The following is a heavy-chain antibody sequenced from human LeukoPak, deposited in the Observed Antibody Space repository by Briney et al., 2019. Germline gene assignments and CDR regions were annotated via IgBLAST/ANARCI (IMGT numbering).Heavy chain of an antibody. CDR3: ARLGVYTSSWYRYKYFDY. CDR2: INPSGST. CDR1: GGSFSDYS. V-gene: IGHV4-34*01. J-gene: IGHJ4*02. D-gene: IGHD6-13*01. Sequence: PSETLSLTCGVHGGSFSDYSWSWIRQPPGKGLEWIGEINPSGSTTYNPSLKSRFTISVDTSKDQFSLKLTSVTAADTAVYYCARLGVYTSSWYRYKYFDYWCQGTLVTVSS.